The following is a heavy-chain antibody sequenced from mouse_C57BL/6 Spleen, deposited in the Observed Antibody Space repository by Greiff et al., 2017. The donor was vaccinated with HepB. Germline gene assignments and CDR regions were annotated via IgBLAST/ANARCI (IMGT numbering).Heavy chain of an antibody. CDR3: ASSSGFAY. V-gene: IGHV1-80*01. D-gene: IGHD2-12*01. J-gene: IGHJ3*01. CDR1: GYAFSSYW. Sequence: QVQLKQSGAELVKPGASVKISCKASGYAFSSYWLNWVKQRPGKGLVWIGQIYPGDGDTNYDEKFKGKATLTADKSSSTAYMQLSSLTTEDSAVYCCASSSGFAYWGQGTLVTVSA. CDR2: IYPGDGDT.